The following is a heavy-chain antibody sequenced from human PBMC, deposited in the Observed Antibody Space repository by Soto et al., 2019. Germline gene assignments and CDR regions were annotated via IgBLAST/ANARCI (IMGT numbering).Heavy chain of an antibody. J-gene: IGHJ4*02. CDR2: IYASGSP. V-gene: IGHV4-59*01. CDR3: ARGVGSSPPRY. CDR1: GGSISVYY. Sequence: PSETLSLTCTISGGSISVYYWSWVRQPPGHELEWIGYIYASGSPYYNPPLRSRVTISADTSKNQISLKLTSPTAADTAVYYCARGVGSSPPRYWGRGTLVTVSS. D-gene: IGHD1-26*01.